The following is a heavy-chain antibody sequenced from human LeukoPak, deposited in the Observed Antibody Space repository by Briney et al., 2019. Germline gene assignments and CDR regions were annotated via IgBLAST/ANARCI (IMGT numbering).Heavy chain of an antibody. CDR2: IYYSGST. V-gene: IGHV4-59*01. CDR3: AREAGYDILTGYYMVGYLDY. CDR1: GGSISSYY. D-gene: IGHD3-9*01. Sequence: PSETLSLTCTVSGGSISSYYWSWIRQPPGKGLEWIGYIYYSGSTNYNPSLKSRVTISVDTSKNQFSLKLSSVTAADTAVYYCAREAGYDILTGYYMVGYLDYWGQGTLVTVSS. J-gene: IGHJ4*02.